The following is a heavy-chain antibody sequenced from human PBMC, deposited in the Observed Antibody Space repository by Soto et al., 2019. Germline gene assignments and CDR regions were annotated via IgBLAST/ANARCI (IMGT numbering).Heavy chain of an antibody. CDR2: IHPGDSDT. J-gene: IGHJ4*02. Sequence: GESLKISCKGSGYSFTTYWIAWVRQMPGKGLEWMGTIHPGDSDTRYSPSFQGQVTISADKSISTAYLRWSSLKASDTAMFYCARRLRYSYGPIDYWGQGTLVTVSS. CDR1: GYSFTTYW. D-gene: IGHD5-18*01. CDR3: ARRLRYSYGPIDY. V-gene: IGHV5-51*01.